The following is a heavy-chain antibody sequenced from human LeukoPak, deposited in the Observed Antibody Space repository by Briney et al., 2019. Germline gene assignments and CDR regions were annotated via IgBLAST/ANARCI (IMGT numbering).Heavy chain of an antibody. D-gene: IGHD3-22*01. Sequence: PGGSLRLSCAASGFTFSSYAMSWVRQAPGKGLEWVSAISGSGGSTYYADSVRGRFTISRDNSKNTLYLQMNSLRAEDTAVYYCAKDRPPLSSGPTGYWGQGTLVTASS. CDR3: AKDRPPLSSGPTGY. V-gene: IGHV3-23*01. J-gene: IGHJ4*02. CDR2: ISGSGGST. CDR1: GFTFSSYA.